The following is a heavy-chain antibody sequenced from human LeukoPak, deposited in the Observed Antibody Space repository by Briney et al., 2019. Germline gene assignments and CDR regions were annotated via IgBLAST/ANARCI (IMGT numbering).Heavy chain of an antibody. Sequence: GESLKISCKGSGYSLTSYWIGWVRQMPGKGLVWMGIIYPGDSDTRYSPSFQGQVTISADKSISTAYLQWSSLKASDTAMYYCARSVVPAAHYYFDYWGQGTQVTVSS. J-gene: IGHJ4*02. CDR3: ARSVVPAAHYYFDY. CDR2: IYPGDSDT. D-gene: IGHD2-2*01. V-gene: IGHV5-51*01. CDR1: GYSLTSYW.